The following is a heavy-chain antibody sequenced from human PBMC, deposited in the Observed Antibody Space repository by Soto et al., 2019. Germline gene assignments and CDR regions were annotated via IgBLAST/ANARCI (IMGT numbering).Heavy chain of an antibody. D-gene: IGHD3-16*02. CDR1: GFTFISYA. Sequence: GGSLRLSCAASGFTFISYAMSWVRQAPGKGLEWVSAISGSGGSTYYADSVKGRFTISRDNSKNTLYLQMNSLRAEDTAVYYCAKDIYDYVWGSYRSLGAFDIWGQGTMVTV. V-gene: IGHV3-23*01. CDR3: AKDIYDYVWGSYRSLGAFDI. CDR2: ISGSGGST. J-gene: IGHJ3*02.